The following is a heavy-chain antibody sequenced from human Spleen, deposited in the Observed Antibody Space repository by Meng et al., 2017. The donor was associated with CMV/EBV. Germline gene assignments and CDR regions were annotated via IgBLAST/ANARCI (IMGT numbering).Heavy chain of an antibody. D-gene: IGHD5-12*01. V-gene: IGHV1-18*01. CDR2: ISAYNGNT. J-gene: IGHJ6*02. CDR3: ARGGMRDYYYYAMDV. Sequence: ASVKVSCKASGYTFTSYGISWVRQAPGQGLEWMGWISAYNGNTNYAQKLQGRVTMITDTSTSTAYMELRSLRSDDAAVYYCARGGMRDYYYYAMDVGGQGTTVTVSS. CDR1: GYTFTSYG.